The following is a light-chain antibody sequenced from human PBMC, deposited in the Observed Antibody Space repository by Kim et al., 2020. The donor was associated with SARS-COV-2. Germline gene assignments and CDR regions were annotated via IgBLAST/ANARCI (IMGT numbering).Light chain of an antibody. V-gene: IGKV2-28*01. CDR3: MQSLQTPIT. CDR2: LHS. J-gene: IGKJ5*01. CDR1: QTLLHSNGYTY. Sequence: PAPIYCRSSQTLLHSNGYTYLDWYLQKPGQSPQLLIYLHSNRASGVPDRFSGGGSGTEFTLAISSVEAGDVGVYYCMQSLQTPITFGQGTRLEIK.